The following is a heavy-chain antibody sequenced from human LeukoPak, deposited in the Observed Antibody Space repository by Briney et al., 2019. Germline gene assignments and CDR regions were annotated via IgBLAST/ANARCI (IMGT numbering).Heavy chain of an antibody. Sequence: PGGSLRLSCTVSGFTFSRNYMSWVRQAPGKGVEWGSFIYSDNTHYSDTVKGGLTISRDNSKNTMYLQMKSLRDEETAVYYCARRAVAYSHPYDYWGQGTLVTVSS. V-gene: IGHV3-53*01. CDR1: GFTFSRNY. J-gene: IGHJ4*02. CDR2: IYSDNT. CDR3: ARRAVAYSHPYDY. D-gene: IGHD3-16*01.